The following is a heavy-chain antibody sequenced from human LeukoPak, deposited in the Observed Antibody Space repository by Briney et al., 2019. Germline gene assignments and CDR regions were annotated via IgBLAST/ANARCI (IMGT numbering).Heavy chain of an antibody. J-gene: IGHJ4*02. Sequence: PGGSLRLSCAASGFTFRTYWMSWVRQAPGKGLEWVADIKQDGSEKYYADSVRGRFTISRDNTKNSLYLQMNSLRAEDTAVCYCARPGGYGVQPLDYWGQRTLVTVSS. CDR3: ARPGGYGVQPLDY. D-gene: IGHD5-12*01. CDR1: GFTFRTYW. V-gene: IGHV3-7*01. CDR2: IKQDGSEK.